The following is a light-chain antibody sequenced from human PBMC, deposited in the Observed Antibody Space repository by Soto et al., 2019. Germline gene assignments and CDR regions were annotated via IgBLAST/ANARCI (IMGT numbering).Light chain of an antibody. V-gene: IGKV3-20*01. J-gene: IGKJ1*01. CDR2: GAS. CDR3: QQYGRSPWT. Sequence: EIVLTQSPGTLSLSPGERATLSCRASQSVSSSYLAWYQQKPGQAPRLLIYGASSRATGIPDRFSGSGSGTDFTLTISRLEPEDFAVYYWQQYGRSPWTFGQGTKVEIK. CDR1: QSVSSSY.